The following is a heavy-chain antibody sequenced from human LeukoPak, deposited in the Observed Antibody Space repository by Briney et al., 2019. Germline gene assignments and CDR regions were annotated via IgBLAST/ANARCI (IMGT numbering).Heavy chain of an antibody. V-gene: IGHV3-30-3*01. J-gene: IGHJ4*02. CDR2: ISYDGSNK. CDR3: ARVPYCTNGVCSLDY. CDR1: GFTFSSYA. D-gene: IGHD2-8*01. Sequence: GRSLRLSCAASGFTFSSYAMHWVRQAPGKGLEWVAVISYDGSNKYYADSVKGRFTISRDNSKNTLYLQMNSLRAEDTAVYYCARVPYCTNGVCSLDYWGQGTLVTVSS.